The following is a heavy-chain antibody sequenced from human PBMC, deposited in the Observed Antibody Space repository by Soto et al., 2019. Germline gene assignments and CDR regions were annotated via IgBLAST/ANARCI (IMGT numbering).Heavy chain of an antibody. CDR3: ARAHYYDSSGYYYYYGMDV. J-gene: IGHJ6*02. Sequence: QVQLQESGPGLVKPSGTLSLTCAVSGGSISSSNWWSWVRQPPGKGLEWIGEIYHSGSTNYNPSLKIRVTISVDKSQNQFSLKLSSVTAADTAVYYCARAHYYDSSGYYYYYGMDVWGQGTTVTVSS. V-gene: IGHV4-4*02. CDR1: GGSISSSNW. D-gene: IGHD3-22*01. CDR2: IYHSGST.